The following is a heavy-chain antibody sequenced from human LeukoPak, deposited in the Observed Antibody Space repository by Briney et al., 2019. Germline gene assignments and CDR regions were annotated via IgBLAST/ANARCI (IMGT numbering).Heavy chain of an antibody. CDR3: AISRDGYNLFYFDY. V-gene: IGHV3-30*02. D-gene: IGHD5-24*01. CDR1: GFTFSSYG. Sequence: GGSLRLSXAASGFTFSSYGMHWVRQASGKGLEWVAFIRYDGSNKYYADSVKGRFTISRDNSKNTLYLQMNSLRAEDTAVYYCAISRDGYNLFYFDYWGQGTLVTVSS. J-gene: IGHJ4*02. CDR2: IRYDGSNK.